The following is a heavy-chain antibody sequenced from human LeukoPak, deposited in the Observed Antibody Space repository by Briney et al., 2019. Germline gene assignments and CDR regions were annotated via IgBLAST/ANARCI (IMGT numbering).Heavy chain of an antibody. CDR1: GGSFSGYY. CDR2: INHSGST. V-gene: IGHV4-34*01. Sequence: SETLSLTCAVYGGSFSGYYWSWIRQPPGKGLEWIGEINHSGSTNYNPSLKSRVTISVDTSKNQFSLKLSSVTAADTAVHYCARLVAVEDPPLSFDYWGQGTLVTVSS. CDR3: ARLVAVEDPPLSFDY. D-gene: IGHD6-19*01. J-gene: IGHJ4*02.